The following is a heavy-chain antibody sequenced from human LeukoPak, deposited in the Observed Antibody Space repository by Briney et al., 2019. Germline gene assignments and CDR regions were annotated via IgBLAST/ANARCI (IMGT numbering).Heavy chain of an antibody. D-gene: IGHD3-16*02. J-gene: IGHJ4*02. Sequence: SETLSLTCTVSGDSISSGAYYWSWIRQPAGKGLEWIGRISTDGSTHYNPSLRSRVTISVDMSKSQFSLKLNSVTAPDTAVYYCARLIGLGEVSPYFDYWGQGRLVTVSS. CDR2: ISTDGST. CDR3: ARLIGLGEVSPYFDY. CDR1: GDSISSGAYY. V-gene: IGHV4-61*02.